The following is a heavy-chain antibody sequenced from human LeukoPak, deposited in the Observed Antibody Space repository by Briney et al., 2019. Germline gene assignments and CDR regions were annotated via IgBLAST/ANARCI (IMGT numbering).Heavy chain of an antibody. D-gene: IGHD2-2*01. CDR2: INHSGST. CDR1: GGSISSYY. J-gene: IGHJ5*02. V-gene: IGHV4-34*01. CDR3: ARGIVVVPAATDDNWFDP. Sequence: PSETLSLTCTVSGGSISSYYWSWIRQPPGKGLEWIGEINHSGSTNYNPSLKSRVTISVDTSKNQFSLKLSSVTAADTAVYYCARGIVVVPAATDDNWFDPWGQGTLVTVSS.